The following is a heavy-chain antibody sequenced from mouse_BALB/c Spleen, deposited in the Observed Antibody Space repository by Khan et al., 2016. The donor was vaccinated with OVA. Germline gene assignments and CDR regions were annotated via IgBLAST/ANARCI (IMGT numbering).Heavy chain of an antibody. CDR1: GYSFSTYY. V-gene: IGHV1S135*01. CDR3: ARHGSTSWFAY. CDR2: IDPFNGGV. D-gene: IGHD1-1*01. J-gene: IGHJ3*01. Sequence: IQLVQSGPELMKPGASVKISCKASGYSFSTYYIHWVTLSHGKTLEWIGYIDPFNGGVTYNQKFKGKATLTIDKSSSTAYMHLTSRTSEDSAVYYCARHGSTSWFAYWGQGTLVTVSA.